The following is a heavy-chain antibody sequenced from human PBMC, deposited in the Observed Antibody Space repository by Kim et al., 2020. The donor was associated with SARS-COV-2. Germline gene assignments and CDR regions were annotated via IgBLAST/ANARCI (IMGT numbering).Heavy chain of an antibody. V-gene: IGHV5-10-1*01. CDR3: ARAIVVVPAAREPYYYYGMDV. CDR2: IDPSDSYT. D-gene: IGHD2-2*01. J-gene: IGHJ6*02. Sequence: GESLKISCKGSGYSFTSYWISWVRQMPGKGLEWMGRIDPSDSYTNYSPSFQGHVTISADKSISTAYLQWSSLKASDTAMYYCARAIVVVPAAREPYYYYGMDVWGQGTTVTVSS. CDR1: GYSFTSYW.